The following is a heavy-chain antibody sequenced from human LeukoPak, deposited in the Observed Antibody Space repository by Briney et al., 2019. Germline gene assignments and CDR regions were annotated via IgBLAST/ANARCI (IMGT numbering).Heavy chain of an antibody. CDR3: ARDQVVVVPAAKGQYYYYGMDV. D-gene: IGHD2-2*01. CDR1: GFTFSSYA. J-gene: IGHJ6*02. Sequence: GGSLRLSCAASGFTFSSYAMSWVRQAPGKGLEWVSAISGSGGSTYYADSVKGRFTISRDNSKNTLYLQMNSLRAEDTAVYYCARDQVVVVPAAKGQYYYYGMDVWGQGTTVTVSS. V-gene: IGHV3-23*01. CDR2: ISGSGGST.